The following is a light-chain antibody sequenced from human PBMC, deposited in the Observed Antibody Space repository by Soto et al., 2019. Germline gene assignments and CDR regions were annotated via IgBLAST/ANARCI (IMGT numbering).Light chain of an antibody. V-gene: IGKV3-15*01. CDR2: DAS. Sequence: EAVMTQSPATLSVSPGERPTLSCRASQSVSSNLAWYQQKPGQAPGLLIYDASTRATGIPARFSGSGSGTEFTLTISSLQSEDFAVYYCQQYNTWPLTFGPGTKVDIK. CDR1: QSVSSN. CDR3: QQYNTWPLT. J-gene: IGKJ3*01.